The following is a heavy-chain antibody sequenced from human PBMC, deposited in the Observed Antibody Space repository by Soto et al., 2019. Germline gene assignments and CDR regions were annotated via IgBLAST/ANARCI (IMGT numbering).Heavy chain of an antibody. CDR3: ARDDEHGSNCDLAS. J-gene: IGHJ4*02. CDR2: IFPNGRDK. Sequence: QVQLVQSGGGVVQPGRSLRLSCAASGFNFNTYVMHWVRQAPGKGLEWVARIFPNGRDKEYAGSVKGRLTISRDNSNNRIYLQMDSLRPEDTAVYYCARDDEHGSNCDLASWGQGALVSVSS. CDR1: GFNFNTYV. V-gene: IGHV3-30*13. D-gene: IGHD1-26*01.